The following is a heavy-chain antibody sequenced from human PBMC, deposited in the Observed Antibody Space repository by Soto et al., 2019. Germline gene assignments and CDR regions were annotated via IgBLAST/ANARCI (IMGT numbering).Heavy chain of an antibody. Sequence: QVQLQESGPGLVKPSETLTLTCAVSGASISTGKWWSWVRQPPGKGLEWIGEISHSVSANYNPALRSRVTIEVDQSKNQFPLKLSVTAADTAMYYCTRDGDYGYSLAYWGQGTLVTVSS. CDR1: GASISTGKW. D-gene: IGHD5-18*01. CDR2: ISHSVSA. J-gene: IGHJ4*02. V-gene: IGHV4-4*02. CDR3: TRDGDYGYSLAY.